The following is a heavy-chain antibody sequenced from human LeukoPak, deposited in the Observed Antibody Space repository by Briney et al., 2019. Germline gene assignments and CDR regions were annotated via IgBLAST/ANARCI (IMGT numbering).Heavy chain of an antibody. CDR3: ARRWNYGRNYYIDV. Sequence: SETLSLTCAVYGGSFSHYYWSWIRQSPGMGLEWMGEINDSGTINYNPSLMSRVTISVDKSKNQFSLKLTSATAADTAVYYCARRWNYGRNYYIDVWGKGATVSVSS. CDR2: INDSGTI. CDR1: GGSFSHYY. D-gene: IGHD1-7*01. J-gene: IGHJ6*03. V-gene: IGHV4-34*01.